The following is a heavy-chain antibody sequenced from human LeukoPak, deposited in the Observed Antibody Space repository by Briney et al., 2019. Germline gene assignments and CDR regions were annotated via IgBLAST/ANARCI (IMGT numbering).Heavy chain of an antibody. D-gene: IGHD1-14*01. V-gene: IGHV4-30-2*03. Sequence: SETLSLTCAVSGGSVSSGGYSWSWLRQPPGKGLEWIGSIYPGGSTYPNPSLKSRVTMSVDTSKNQFSLKMSSVTAADTAVYYCARFSVSQAWFDPWGQGTLVTVSS. CDR2: IYPGGST. CDR1: GGSVSSGGYS. CDR3: ARFSVSQAWFDP. J-gene: IGHJ5*02.